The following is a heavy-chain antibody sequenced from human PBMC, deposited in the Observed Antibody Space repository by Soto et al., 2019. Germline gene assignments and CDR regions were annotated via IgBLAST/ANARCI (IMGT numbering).Heavy chain of an antibody. D-gene: IGHD2-8*01. Sequence: PGESLKISCKGSGYSFTSYWIGWVRQMPGKGLEWMGIIYPGDSDTRYSPSFQGQVTISADKSISTAYLQWSSLKASDTAMYYCARHSQSLLMVYAATEDYYYYMDVWGKGTTVTVSS. CDR1: GYSFTSYW. V-gene: IGHV5-51*01. CDR3: ARHSQSLLMVYAATEDYYYYMDV. CDR2: IYPGDSDT. J-gene: IGHJ6*03.